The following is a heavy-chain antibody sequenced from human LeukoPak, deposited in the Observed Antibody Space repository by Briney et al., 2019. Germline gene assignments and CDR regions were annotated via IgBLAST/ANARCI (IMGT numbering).Heavy chain of an antibody. CDR1: GGSISSYY. Sequence: SETPSLTCTVSGGSISSYYWSWIRQPPGKGLEWIGHIYYSGSTNYNPSLKSRVTISVDTSKNHFSLKLSSVTAADPAVYYCARRKRWRVWDAFDIWGQGTMVTVSS. CDR2: IYYSGST. CDR3: ARRKRWRVWDAFDI. V-gene: IGHV4-59*08. D-gene: IGHD3-3*01. J-gene: IGHJ3*02.